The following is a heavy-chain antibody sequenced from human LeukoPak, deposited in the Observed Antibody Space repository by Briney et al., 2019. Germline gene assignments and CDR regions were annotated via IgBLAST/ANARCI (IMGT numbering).Heavy chain of an antibody. CDR3: ARQIYYDRSGYFYFN. Sequence: SSETLSLTCAVYGGSFSGYYWGWIRQPPGKGLECIGIMSYSGSTYYNPSLKSRVTMSVDTSKNHFSLKLSSVTAADTAVYYCARQIYYDRSGYFYFNWGQGTLVTVSS. V-gene: IGHV4-34*01. D-gene: IGHD3-22*01. CDR2: MSYSGST. J-gene: IGHJ4*02. CDR1: GGSFSGYY.